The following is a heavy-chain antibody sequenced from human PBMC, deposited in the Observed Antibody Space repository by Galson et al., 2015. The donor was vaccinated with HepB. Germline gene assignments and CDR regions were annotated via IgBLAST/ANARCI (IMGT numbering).Heavy chain of an antibody. CDR2: ISRNSDST. Sequence: SLRLSCAASGFTFSVYAMHWVRQAPGKGLEYVSAISRNSDSTFYANSVRGRFTISRDNSENTLYLQMGSLRPEDTAVYYCARGPRRDFSDLAWLDPWGQGTLVTVSS. CDR1: GFTFSVYA. CDR3: ARGPRRDFSDLAWLDP. V-gene: IGHV3-64*01. J-gene: IGHJ5*02. D-gene: IGHD1-26*01.